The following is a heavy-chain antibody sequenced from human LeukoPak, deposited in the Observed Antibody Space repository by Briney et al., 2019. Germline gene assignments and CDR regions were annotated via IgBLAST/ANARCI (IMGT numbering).Heavy chain of an antibody. J-gene: IGHJ4*02. CDR3: AKDHMTTVTNRDFDY. CDR2: VSDSGVNT. CDR1: GFSFSGYA. V-gene: IGHV3-23*01. D-gene: IGHD4-17*01. Sequence: GGSLRLSCEASGFSFSGYAMSWVRQAPGKGLDWVSGVSDSGVNTYYADSVKGRFTISRDNSKNTLYLQMNSLRAEDTAVYYCAKDHMTTVTNRDFDYWGQGTLVIVSS.